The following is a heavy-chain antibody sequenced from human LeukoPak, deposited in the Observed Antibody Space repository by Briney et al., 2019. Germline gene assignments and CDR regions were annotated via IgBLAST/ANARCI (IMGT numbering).Heavy chain of an antibody. CDR1: GFTFSSYA. V-gene: IGHV3-30*14. CDR3: ARDRTVLAVSATYY. CDR2: ISNDGNIN. D-gene: IGHD2-8*02. J-gene: IGHJ4*02. Sequence: GGSLRLSCAASGFTFSSYAMHWVRQAPGKGLEWVAAISNDGNINYYADSVKGRFTISRDNSKDTLYLQMNSLRDEDTAEYYCARDRTVLAVSATYYWGQGTLVTVSS.